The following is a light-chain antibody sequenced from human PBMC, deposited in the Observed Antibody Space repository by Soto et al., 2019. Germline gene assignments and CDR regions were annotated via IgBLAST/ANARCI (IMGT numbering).Light chain of an antibody. V-gene: IGKV3-15*01. J-gene: IGKJ1*01. CDR1: QSISSN. CDR3: QQYKNWPPWT. Sequence: EILMTPSPATLSVSPGERATLSCRASQSISSNLAWYQQKPGQAPRLLIYGASTRATGIPARFSGSGSGTEFTLTISSLQSEDLAVYYCQQYKNWPPWTVGQGTKGDLK. CDR2: GAS.